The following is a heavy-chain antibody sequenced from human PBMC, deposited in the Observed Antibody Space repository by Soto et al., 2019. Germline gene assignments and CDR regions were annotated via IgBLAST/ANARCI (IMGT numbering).Heavy chain of an antibody. Sequence: KPSETLSLTCTVSGGSVSSGSYYWSWIRQPPGKGLEWIGYIYYSGSTNYNPSLKSRVTISVDTSKNQFSLKLSSVTAADTAVYYCARDSLVARDYDILTGYPQFYYYGMDVWGQGTTVTVSS. CDR2: IYYSGST. V-gene: IGHV4-61*01. CDR3: ARDSLVARDYDILTGYPQFYYYGMDV. D-gene: IGHD3-9*01. J-gene: IGHJ6*02. CDR1: GGSVSSGSYY.